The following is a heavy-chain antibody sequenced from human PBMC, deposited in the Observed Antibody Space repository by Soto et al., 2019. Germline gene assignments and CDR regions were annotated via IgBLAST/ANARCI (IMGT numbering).Heavy chain of an antibody. CDR1: GGSISSSSYY. CDR3: ARQYYDYNGMDV. CDR2: IYYSGST. Sequence: QLQLQESGPGLVTPSETLSLTCTVSGGSISSSSYYWGWIRQPPGKGLEWIGSIYYSGSTYYNPSLKSRVTISVDTSNNQFSLKLSSVTAADTAVYYCARQYYDYNGMDVWGQGTTVTVSS. J-gene: IGHJ6*02. V-gene: IGHV4-39*01.